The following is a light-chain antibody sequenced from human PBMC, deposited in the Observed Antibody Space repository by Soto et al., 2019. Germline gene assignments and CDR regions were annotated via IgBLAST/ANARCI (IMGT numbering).Light chain of an antibody. V-gene: IGKV4-1*01. CDR2: WAS. CDR1: QSLIYSPNNKNY. CDR3: QQYLTTPRT. Sequence: DIVMTQSPDSLAVSLGDRATINCKSSQSLIYSPNNKNYLAWYQQKPGQPPKVVIRWASTRESGVPDRFSGSGSGTDFTLTISSLQAEDVAVYYCQQYLTTPRTFGQGTKVEIK. J-gene: IGKJ1*01.